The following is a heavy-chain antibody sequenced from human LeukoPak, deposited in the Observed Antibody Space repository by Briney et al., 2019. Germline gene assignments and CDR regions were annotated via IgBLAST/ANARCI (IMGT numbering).Heavy chain of an antibody. J-gene: IGHJ6*02. CDR1: GYTFTSYA. Sequence: ASVKVSCKASGYTFTSYAMHWVRQAPGQRLEWMGWINAGNGNTKYSQKFQGRVAITRDTSASTAYMELSSLRSEDAAVYYCASSKRIQLWLPYYYYGMDVWGQGTTVTVSS. CDR2: INAGNGNT. V-gene: IGHV1-3*01. CDR3: ASSKRIQLWLPYYYYGMDV. D-gene: IGHD5-18*01.